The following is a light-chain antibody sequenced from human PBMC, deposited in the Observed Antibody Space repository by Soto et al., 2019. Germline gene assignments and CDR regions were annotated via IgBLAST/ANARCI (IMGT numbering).Light chain of an antibody. CDR1: QSVEYN. CDR3: QQYKTWLT. CDR2: GVA. V-gene: IGKV3-15*01. Sequence: EVVLTQAPATLSVSPWERVTLSCRASQSVEYNLAWYQQKPGQAPRLLIYGVATRATGIPARFSGSASGTEFTLTISSLQSADFEIYYCQQYKTWLTFGGGTKGDIK. J-gene: IGKJ4*01.